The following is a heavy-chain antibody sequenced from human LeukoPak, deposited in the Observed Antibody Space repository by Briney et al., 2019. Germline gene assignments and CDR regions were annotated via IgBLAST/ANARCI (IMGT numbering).Heavy chain of an antibody. CDR2: IYYSGSI. V-gene: IGHV4-59*12. Sequence: SETLSLTCTVSGGSISSYYWSWIRQPPGKGLEWIGYIYYSGSINYNPSLKSRVIISVDKSKNQFSLKLSSVTAADTAVYYCARVTMIVVVITTYYFDYWGQGTLVTVSS. CDR3: ARVTMIVVVITTYYFDY. D-gene: IGHD3-22*01. J-gene: IGHJ4*02. CDR1: GGSISSYY.